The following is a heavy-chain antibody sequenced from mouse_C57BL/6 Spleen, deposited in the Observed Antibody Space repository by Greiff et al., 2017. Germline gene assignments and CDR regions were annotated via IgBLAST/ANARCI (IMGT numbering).Heavy chain of an antibody. Sequence: ESGPGLVKPSQSLSLTCSVTGYSITSGYYWNWIRQFPGNKLEWMGYISYDGSNNYNPSLKNRISITRDTSKNQFFLKLNSVTTEDTATYYCARESYDGYYRYWYFDVWGTGTTVTVSS. CDR3: ARESYDGYYRYWYFDV. V-gene: IGHV3-6*01. CDR1: GYSITSGYY. D-gene: IGHD2-3*01. CDR2: ISYDGSN. J-gene: IGHJ1*03.